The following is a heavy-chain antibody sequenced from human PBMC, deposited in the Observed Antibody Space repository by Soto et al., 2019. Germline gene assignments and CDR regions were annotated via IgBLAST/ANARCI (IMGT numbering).Heavy chain of an antibody. D-gene: IGHD3-22*01. Sequence: PSETLSLTCAVYGGSFSGYYWSWIRQPPGKGLEWIGEINHSGSTNYNPSLKSRVTISVDTSKNQFSLKLSSVTAADTAVYYCAKRSESSGYYSYYYYYGMDVWGQGTTVTVSS. CDR1: GGSFSGYY. J-gene: IGHJ6*02. V-gene: IGHV4-34*01. CDR3: AKRSESSGYYSYYYYYGMDV. CDR2: INHSGST.